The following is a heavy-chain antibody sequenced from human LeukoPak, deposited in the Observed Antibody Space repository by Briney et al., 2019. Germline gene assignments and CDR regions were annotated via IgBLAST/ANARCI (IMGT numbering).Heavy chain of an antibody. CDR2: IKEDGTET. Sequence: GGSLRLSCAASGFMFSGNWMSWVRLAPGKGLEWVANIKEDGTETYYVDSVKGRFTISRDNAKNSLYLQMNSLKVEDTAVYYCTTDLKESGSDTTTGFQYWGQGTLVTVSS. CDR3: TTDLKESGSDTTTGFQY. CDR1: GFMFSGNW. D-gene: IGHD1-26*01. V-gene: IGHV3-7*03. J-gene: IGHJ4*02.